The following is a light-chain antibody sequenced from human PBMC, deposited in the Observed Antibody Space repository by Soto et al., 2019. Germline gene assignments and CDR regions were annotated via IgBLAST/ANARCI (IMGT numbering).Light chain of an antibody. J-gene: IGKJ1*01. Sequence: DVQMTPSPSTLSASVGDRVTLSCRASHSISSYLTWYQQKPGKAPRLLIYKASNLESGVPSRFSGSGSGTEFTLTISSLQPDDFATYYCQQYNSYSQTFGQGTRVDIK. CDR1: HSISSY. CDR3: QQYNSYSQT. V-gene: IGKV1-5*03. CDR2: KAS.